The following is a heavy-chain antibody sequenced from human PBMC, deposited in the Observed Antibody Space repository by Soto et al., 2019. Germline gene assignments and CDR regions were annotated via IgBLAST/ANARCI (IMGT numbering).Heavy chain of an antibody. CDR2: TYYRSRWYD. V-gene: IGHV6-1*01. CDR3: ARANDPSGNYIQYFDY. Sequence: SQTLSLTCAISGDSVSSNSAAWNWIRQSPSRALEWLGRTYYRSRWYDDYAESVRGRIAVNPDTSKNQFSLQLNSVTPEDTAVYFCARANDPSGNYIQYFDYWGQGTLVTVSS. D-gene: IGHD3-22*01. J-gene: IGHJ4*02. CDR1: GDSVSSNSAA.